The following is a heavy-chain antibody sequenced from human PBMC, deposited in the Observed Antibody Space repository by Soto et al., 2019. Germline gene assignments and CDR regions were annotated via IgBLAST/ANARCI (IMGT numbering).Heavy chain of an antibody. V-gene: IGHV1-69*17. CDR3: ARESLGAKGADH. CDR1: GDTFNSYV. Sequence: QVQLVQSRAEVKRPGSSVKVSCESSGDTFNSYVISWVRQAPGQGLEWMGGIIPIIGVTHYAQKFQGRVTISALSSTGTAYMELTNLGVEDTALYYCARESLGAKGADHWGQGTLVSVSS. D-gene: IGHD3-16*01. CDR2: IIPIIGVT. J-gene: IGHJ4*02.